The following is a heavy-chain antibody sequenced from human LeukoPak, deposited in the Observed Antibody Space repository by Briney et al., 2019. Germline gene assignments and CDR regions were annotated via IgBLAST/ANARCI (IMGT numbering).Heavy chain of an antibody. J-gene: IGHJ4*02. Sequence: PSETLSLTCTVSGGSISSYYWSWIRQPPGKGLEWIGYIYYSGSTNYNPSLKSRVTISVDTSKNQFSLKLSSVTAADTAVYHCARESSSSVSDYWGQGTPVTVSS. CDR3: ARESSSSVSDY. V-gene: IGHV4-59*01. CDR1: GGSISSYY. D-gene: IGHD6-6*01. CDR2: IYYSGST.